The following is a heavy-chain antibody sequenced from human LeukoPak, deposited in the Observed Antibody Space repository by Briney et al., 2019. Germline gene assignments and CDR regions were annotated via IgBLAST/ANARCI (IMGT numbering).Heavy chain of an antibody. CDR1: GGSISSGDYH. CDR2: IYYRGST. CDR3: ARTDTAVVFLDY. Sequence: TQTLSLTCTVSGGSISSGDYHWSWIRQPPGKGLEWIVNIYYRGSTYYNPSLKSRVTISVDTSKNQFSLKLSSVSAADTAIYYCARTDTAVVFLDYWGQGTLVTVSS. J-gene: IGHJ4*02. V-gene: IGHV4-30-4*01. D-gene: IGHD5-18*01.